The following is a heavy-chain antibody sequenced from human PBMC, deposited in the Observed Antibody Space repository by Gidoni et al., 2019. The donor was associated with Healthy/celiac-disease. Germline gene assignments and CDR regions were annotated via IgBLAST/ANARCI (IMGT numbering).Heavy chain of an antibody. CDR1: GGAISSYY. V-gene: IGHV4-4*07. D-gene: IGHD3-16*01. CDR3: ARSASRGGYY. Sequence: QVQLQESGPGLVKPSETLSLTCTVAGGAISSYYWSWIRQPAGKGLEWIGRIYTSGSPNYHPSLQSRVTMSVDTSQNQFSLQLSSVTAADPAVYYCARSASRGGYYWGQGTLVTVSS. J-gene: IGHJ4*02. CDR2: IYTSGSP.